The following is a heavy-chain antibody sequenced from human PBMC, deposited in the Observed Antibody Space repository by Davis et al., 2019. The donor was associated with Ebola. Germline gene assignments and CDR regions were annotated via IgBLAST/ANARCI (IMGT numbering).Heavy chain of an antibody. V-gene: IGHV7-4-1*02. CDR2: INTNTGNP. J-gene: IGHJ3*02. D-gene: IGHD2-2*01. Sequence: ASVKVSCKASGYTFTSYDINWVRQAPGQGLEWMGWINTNTGNPTYAQGFTGRFVFSLDTSVSTAYLQISSLKAEDTAVYYCARTYCSSTSCMSGAFDIWGQGTMVTVSS. CDR1: GYTFTSYD. CDR3: ARTYCSSTSCMSGAFDI.